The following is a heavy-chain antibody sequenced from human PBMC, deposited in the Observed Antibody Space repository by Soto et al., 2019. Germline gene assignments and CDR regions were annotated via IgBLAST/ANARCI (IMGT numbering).Heavy chain of an antibody. CDR3: AKDKRANPRSKVVVAATLDY. V-gene: IGHV3-23*01. CDR2: ISGSGGST. Sequence: GGSLRLSCAASGFTFSSYAMSWVRQAPGKGLEWVSAISGSGGSTYYADSVKGRFTISRDNSKNTLYLQMNSLRAEDTVVYYCAKDKRANPRSKVVVAATLDYWGQGTLVTVSS. D-gene: IGHD2-15*01. J-gene: IGHJ4*02. CDR1: GFTFSSYA.